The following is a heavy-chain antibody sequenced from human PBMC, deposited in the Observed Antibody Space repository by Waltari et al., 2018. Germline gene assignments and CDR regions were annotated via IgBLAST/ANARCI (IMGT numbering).Heavy chain of an antibody. J-gene: IGHJ4*02. CDR1: GFTFSSYA. V-gene: IGHV3-23*01. Sequence: EVQLLESGGGLVQPGGSLRLSCAASGFTFSSYALSWVRQAPGQGLEWVSAISGSGGSTYYADSVKGRFIISRDNSKNTLYLQMNSLRAEDTAVYYCAKGLSAYYDFWSGYPDYWGQGTLVTVSS. CDR3: AKGLSAYYDFWSGYPDY. CDR2: ISGSGGST. D-gene: IGHD3-3*01.